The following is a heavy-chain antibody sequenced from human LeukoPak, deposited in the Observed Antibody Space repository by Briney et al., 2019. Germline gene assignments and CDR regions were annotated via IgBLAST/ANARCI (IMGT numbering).Heavy chain of an antibody. CDR2: ISDDGRNK. CDR3: AKRPSDYGDYVTYFDY. J-gene: IGHJ4*02. Sequence: GGSLRLSCAASGFTFSSYAMSWVRQAPGKGLEWVGVISDDGRNKKYADSVKGRFTISRDNSKDTLYLQMNSLRDEDTAVYYCAKRPSDYGDYVTYFDYWGQGTLVTVSS. V-gene: IGHV3-30*18. CDR1: GFTFSSYA. D-gene: IGHD4-17*01.